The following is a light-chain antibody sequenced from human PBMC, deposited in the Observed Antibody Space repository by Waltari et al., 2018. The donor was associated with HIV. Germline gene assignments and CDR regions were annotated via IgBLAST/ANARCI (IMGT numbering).Light chain of an antibody. CDR1: LSNIGRTA. J-gene: IGLJ2*01. CDR3: AAWDDGLSGVI. V-gene: IGLV1-47*01. Sequence: QPVLSQAPSASGAPGQRIVISCSGDLSNIGRTAVSLYQHSPGRAPSLLIDGNNERPSEVPDRFSGSKSGSSASLAISGLQSEDEGDYFCAAWDDGLSGVIFGGGTRLTV. CDR2: GNN.